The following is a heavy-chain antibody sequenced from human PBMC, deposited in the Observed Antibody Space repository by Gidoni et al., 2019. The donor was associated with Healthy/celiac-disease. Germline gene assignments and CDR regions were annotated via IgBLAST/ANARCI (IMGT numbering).Heavy chain of an antibody. V-gene: IGHV3-23*01. CDR1: GFTFSSSA. Sequence: EVQLLESGGGLVQPGGSLRLSCAASGFTFSSSAMRWVRQAPGKGLDGVSDISGSGGSTYYADSVKGRFTISRDNSKNTLYLQMNSLRAEDTAVYYCAKGHAQNKAMIVGMGAFDIWGQGTMVTVSS. D-gene: IGHD3-22*01. CDR3: AKGHAQNKAMIVGMGAFDI. CDR2: ISGSGGST. J-gene: IGHJ3*02.